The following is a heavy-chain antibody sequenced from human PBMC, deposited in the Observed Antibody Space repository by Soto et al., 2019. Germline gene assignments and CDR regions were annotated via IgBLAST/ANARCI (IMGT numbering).Heavy chain of an antibody. CDR2: ISSSSSYT. CDR3: ARDIPFGAAAEKYYFDY. Sequence: PGGSLRLSCAASGFTFSDYYMSWIRQAPGKGLEWVSYISSSSSYTNYADSVKGRFTISRDNAKNSLYLQMNSLRAEDTAVYYCARDIPFGAAAEKYYFDYWGQGTLVTVSS. D-gene: IGHD6-13*01. CDR1: GFTFSDYY. V-gene: IGHV3-11*06. J-gene: IGHJ4*02.